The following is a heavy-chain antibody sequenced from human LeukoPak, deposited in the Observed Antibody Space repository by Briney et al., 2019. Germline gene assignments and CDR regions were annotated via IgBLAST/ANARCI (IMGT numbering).Heavy chain of an antibody. D-gene: IGHD4-17*01. V-gene: IGHV5-51*01. CDR1: GYSFISYW. CDR3: ARFLTVTRYYFDY. Sequence: GESLKISCKSSGYSFISYWIAWVRQMPGKGLEWMGIIYPGDSDTRYSPSFQGQVTISADKSINTAYLQWSSLKASDTAMYYCARFLTVTRYYFDYWGQGALVTVSS. J-gene: IGHJ4*02. CDR2: IYPGDSDT.